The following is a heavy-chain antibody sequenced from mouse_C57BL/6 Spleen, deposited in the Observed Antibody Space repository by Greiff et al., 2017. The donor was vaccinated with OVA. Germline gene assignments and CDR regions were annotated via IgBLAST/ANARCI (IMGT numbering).Heavy chain of an antibody. J-gene: IGHJ3*01. CDR1: GFTFSDYG. CDR3: ARAGGAY. V-gene: IGHV5-17*01. Sequence: DVPLVESGGGLVKPGGSLTLSCAASGFTFSDYGMHWVRQAPEQGLEWVAYISSGSSTLSYADTVKGRFTISRDNAKNTLFLQMTSLRSEDTAMYYCARAGGAYWGQGTLVTVSA. CDR2: ISSGSSTL.